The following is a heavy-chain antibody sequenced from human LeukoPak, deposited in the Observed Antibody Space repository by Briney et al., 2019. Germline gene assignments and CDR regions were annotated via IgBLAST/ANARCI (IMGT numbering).Heavy chain of an antibody. CDR2: ISAYNGNA. Sequence: ASVKVSCKASGYTFTSYGISWVRQAPGQGLEWMGWISAYNGNANYAQKLQGRVTMTTDTSTSTAYMELRSLRSDDTAVYYCARDHGGNSGYYFDYWGQGTLVTVSS. CDR1: GYTFTSYG. J-gene: IGHJ4*02. V-gene: IGHV1-18*01. D-gene: IGHD4-23*01. CDR3: ARDHGGNSGYYFDY.